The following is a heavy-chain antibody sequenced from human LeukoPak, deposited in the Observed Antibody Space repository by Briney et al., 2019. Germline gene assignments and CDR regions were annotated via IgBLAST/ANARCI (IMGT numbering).Heavy chain of an antibody. CDR2: IKSDGST. CDR3: ARAPSEIGGYYPEYFRH. J-gene: IGHJ1*01. V-gene: IGHV3-74*01. D-gene: IGHD3-22*01. CDR1: GFTFSSYW. Sequence: GGSLRLSCAASGFTFSSYWMHWVRHAPGKGLVWVSRIKSDGSTNYAASVKGRFTISRDNAKNTLSLQMNSLRAEDTGVYYCARAPSEIGGYYPEYFRHWGQGTLVTVSS.